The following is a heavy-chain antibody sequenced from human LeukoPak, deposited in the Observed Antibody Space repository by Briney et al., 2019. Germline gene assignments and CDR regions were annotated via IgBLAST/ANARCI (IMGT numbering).Heavy chain of an antibody. D-gene: IGHD2-8*01. CDR1: GYTFTTYT. V-gene: IGHV1-3*01. CDR2: MHAGNENT. J-gene: IGHJ6*02. Sequence: ASVKVSCKASGYTFTTYTMHWVRQAPGQGLEWMGWMHAGNENTKYSQKFQGRVTITADKSTSTAYMELSSLRSEDTAVYYCARTKDEPILYGMDVWGQGTTVTVSS. CDR3: ARTKDEPILYGMDV.